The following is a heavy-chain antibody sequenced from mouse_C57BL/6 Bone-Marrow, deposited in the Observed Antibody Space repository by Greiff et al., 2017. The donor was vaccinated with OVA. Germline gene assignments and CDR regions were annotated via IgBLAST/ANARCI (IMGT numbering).Heavy chain of an antibody. CDR1: GFNIKDDY. V-gene: IGHV14-4*01. Sequence: EVQLQESGAELVRPGASVKLSCTASGFNIKDDYMHWVKQRPEQGLEWIGWIDPENGDTEYASKFQGKATITADTSSNTAYLQLSSLTSEDTAVYYCTTHYDYDGGFAYWGQGTLVTVSA. D-gene: IGHD2-4*01. J-gene: IGHJ3*01. CDR3: TTHYDYDGGFAY. CDR2: IDPENGDT.